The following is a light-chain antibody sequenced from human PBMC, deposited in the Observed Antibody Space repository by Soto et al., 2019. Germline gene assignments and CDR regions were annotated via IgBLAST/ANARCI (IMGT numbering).Light chain of an antibody. CDR2: AAS. V-gene: IGKV1-39*01. Sequence: DIQMTQSPSSLSASVGYTVTITCRASQTILTYLNWYQQKPGKAPKLLIYAASSLQSGVPSRFSGGGSATDFTLTISSLQPEDFATYYCQQSFGTTWTFGRGTKVDIK. J-gene: IGKJ1*01. CDR3: QQSFGTTWT. CDR1: QTILTY.